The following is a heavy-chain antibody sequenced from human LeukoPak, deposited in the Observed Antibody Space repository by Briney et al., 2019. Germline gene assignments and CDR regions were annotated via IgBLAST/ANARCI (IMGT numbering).Heavy chain of an antibody. D-gene: IGHD5-18*01. V-gene: IGHV1-2*02. CDR2: INPNSGGT. J-gene: IGHJ5*02. Sequence: ASVKVSCKASGYTFTGYYMHWVRQAPGQGLEWMGWINPNSGGTNYAQKFQGRVTMTRDTSTSTVYMELSSLRSEDTAVYYCARTWIQPYNWFDPWGQGTLVTVSS. CDR3: ARTWIQPYNWFDP. CDR1: GYTFTGYY.